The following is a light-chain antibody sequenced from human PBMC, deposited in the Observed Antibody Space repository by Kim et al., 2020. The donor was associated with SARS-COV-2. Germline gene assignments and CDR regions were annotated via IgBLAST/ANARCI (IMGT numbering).Light chain of an antibody. CDR3: SALDSSLSAQYV. V-gene: IGLV10-54*02. CDR1: SNIVGHQR. J-gene: IGLJ1*01. Sequence: TAPPPWLGDSNIVGHQRAAWLQQHQGQPPKLLSHRDNHRPSGIPEGVSSSRAGNTASLTITGLQPEDEADYYCSALDSSLSAQYVFGTGTKVTVL. CDR2: RDN.